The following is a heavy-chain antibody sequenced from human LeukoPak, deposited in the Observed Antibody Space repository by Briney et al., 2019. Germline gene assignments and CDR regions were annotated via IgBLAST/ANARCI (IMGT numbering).Heavy chain of an antibody. D-gene: IGHD3-9*01. Sequence: GASVKVSCKASGYTFTSYGISWVRQAPGQGLEWMGWISAYNGNTNYAQKLQGRVTMTTDTSTSTAYMELRSLRSDDTAVYYCARDGDYDILTGYYDYWGQGTLVTVSS. CDR1: GYTFTSYG. CDR2: ISAYNGNT. J-gene: IGHJ4*02. CDR3: ARDGDYDILTGYYDY. V-gene: IGHV1-18*01.